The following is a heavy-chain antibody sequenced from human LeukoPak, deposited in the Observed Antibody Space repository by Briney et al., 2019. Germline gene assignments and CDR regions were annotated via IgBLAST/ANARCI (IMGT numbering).Heavy chain of an antibody. CDR1: GFTFSSDS. CDR3: ARDARVCSSYRCYYYYHYMDV. CDR2: IKQDGNEK. J-gene: IGHJ6*03. V-gene: IGHV3-7*01. D-gene: IGHD2-2*01. Sequence: GVLRLFCGTSGFTFSSDSMTWVRQAPGKGLEWVAHIKQDGNEKNYVDSVKGRFTISRDNTNYSLYLQMNSLRAEDTAVYYCARDARVCSSYRCYYYYHYMDVWGKGTTVTVSS.